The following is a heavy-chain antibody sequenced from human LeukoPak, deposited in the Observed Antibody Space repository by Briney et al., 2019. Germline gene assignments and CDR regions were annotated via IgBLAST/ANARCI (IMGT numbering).Heavy chain of an antibody. CDR1: GFTFSSYG. CDR2: IWYDGSNK. CDR3: ARGFLWYYDYVWGSYRPIDFDY. V-gene: IGHV3-33*01. Sequence: GGSLRLSCAASGFTFSSYGMHWARQAPGKGLEWVAVIWYDGSNKYYADSVKGRFTISRDNSKNTLYLQMNSLRAEDTAVYYCARGFLWYYDYVWGSYRPIDFDYWGQGTLVTVSS. D-gene: IGHD3-16*02. J-gene: IGHJ4*02.